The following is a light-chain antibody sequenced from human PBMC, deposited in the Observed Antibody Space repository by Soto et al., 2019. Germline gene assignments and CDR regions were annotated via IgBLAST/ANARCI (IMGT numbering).Light chain of an antibody. V-gene: IGKV3-11*01. CDR2: DSS. CDR3: QQRYSWPPLVI. Sequence: LLTQSPATLSLSPGDRATLSCRARQSLSSYLAWYLQRPGQAPRLLVYDSSNRPPGIPARFSGSGSGSDFTLTISSFDTVDFAVYFCQQRYSWPPLVIFGPGT. J-gene: IGKJ3*01. CDR1: QSLSSY.